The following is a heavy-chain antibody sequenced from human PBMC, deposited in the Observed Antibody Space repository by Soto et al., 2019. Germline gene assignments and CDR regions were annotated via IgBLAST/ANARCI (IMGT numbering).Heavy chain of an antibody. CDR3: ATANTTSPFDY. V-gene: IGHV1-58*01. Sequence: QLVQSGPEVKKPGTSLKVSCKASGFTFADSAVQWVRQARGQSLEWMGRILVDSHNTKSAQKFTERVTISWDVSTSTAFMELRSLRSEDTAVYYCATANTTSPFDYWGQGNLVTVSS. D-gene: IGHD1-26*01. CDR1: GFTFADSA. J-gene: IGHJ4*02. CDR2: ILVDSHNT.